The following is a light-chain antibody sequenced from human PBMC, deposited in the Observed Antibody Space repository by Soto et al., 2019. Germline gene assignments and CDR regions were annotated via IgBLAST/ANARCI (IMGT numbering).Light chain of an antibody. CDR3: QHYNSYSEA. CDR1: QTISSW. V-gene: IGKV1-5*03. Sequence: DIQMTQSPSTLSGSVGDRVTNTCRASQTISSWLAWYQQKPGKAPKLLIYKASTLKSGVPSRFSGSGSGTEFTLTIISLHPDDFATYYCQHYNSYSEAFGQGTKVELK. CDR2: KAS. J-gene: IGKJ1*01.